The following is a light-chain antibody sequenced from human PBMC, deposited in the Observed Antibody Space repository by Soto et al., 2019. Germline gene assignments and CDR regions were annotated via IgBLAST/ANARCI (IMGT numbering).Light chain of an antibody. V-gene: IGKV3-15*01. CDR2: GAS. Sequence: EIVMTQSPATLSVSPGERATLSCRASQSVSSKLAWYQQKPGQAPRLLIYGASTRATGIPARFSGSGSGTGFTLTISSLQSEDFAIYYCQQYNNWPPITFDQGTRLEIK. J-gene: IGKJ5*01. CDR3: QQYNNWPPIT. CDR1: QSVSSK.